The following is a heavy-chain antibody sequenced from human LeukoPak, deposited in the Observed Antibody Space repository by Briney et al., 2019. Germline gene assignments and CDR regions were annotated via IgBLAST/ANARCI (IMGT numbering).Heavy chain of an antibody. Sequence: PGGSLRLSCAAPGFTFSSYEMNWVRQAPGKGLEWVSYISSSGSTIYYADSVKGRFTISRDNAKNSLYLQMNSLRAEDTAVYYCARGVYYFDYWGQGTLVTVSS. CDR2: ISSSGSTI. V-gene: IGHV3-48*03. J-gene: IGHJ4*02. CDR3: ARGVYYFDY. D-gene: IGHD2-8*01. CDR1: GFTFSSYE.